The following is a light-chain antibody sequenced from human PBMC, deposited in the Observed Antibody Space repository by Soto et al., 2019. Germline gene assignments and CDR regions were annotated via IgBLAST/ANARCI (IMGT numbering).Light chain of an antibody. CDR3: QQYNSYSRT. V-gene: IGKV1-5*01. J-gene: IGKJ1*01. CDR1: QSISSW. Sequence: DIQMTQAPSTLSASLGDRVTITCRASQSISSWFAWYQQKPGKAHKLLIYDASSLESGVPSRFSGSGSGTEFPLTISSLQPDDFATYYCQQYNSYSRTFGQGTKVDIK. CDR2: DAS.